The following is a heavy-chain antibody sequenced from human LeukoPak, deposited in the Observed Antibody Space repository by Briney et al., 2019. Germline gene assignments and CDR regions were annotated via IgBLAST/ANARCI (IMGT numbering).Heavy chain of an antibody. CDR3: AKDPYSSGWWDY. CDR2: ISGSGGST. J-gene: IGHJ4*02. CDR1: GFTFSSYG. Sequence: SGGSLRLSCAASGFTFSSYGMHWVRQAPGKGLEWVSAISGSGGSTYYADSVKGRFTISRDNSKNTLYLQMNSLRAEDTAVYYCAKDPYSSGWWDYWGQGTLVTVSS. V-gene: IGHV3-23*01. D-gene: IGHD6-19*01.